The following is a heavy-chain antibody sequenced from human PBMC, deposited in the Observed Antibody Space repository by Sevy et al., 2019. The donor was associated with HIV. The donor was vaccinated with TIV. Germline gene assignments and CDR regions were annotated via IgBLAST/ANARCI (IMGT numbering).Heavy chain of an antibody. CDR3: ARDGRGISAFDI. CDR2: ISGDGENT. V-gene: IGHV3-23*01. D-gene: IGHD3-3*02. CDR1: GLTFSKYS. Sequence: GGSLRLSCAASGLTFSKYSMSWVRQAPGKGLEWVSSISGDGENTHYADSVRGRFTISRDNFKNTLYLQMNSLRAEDTALYYCARDGRGISAFDIWGPGTMVTVSS. J-gene: IGHJ3*02.